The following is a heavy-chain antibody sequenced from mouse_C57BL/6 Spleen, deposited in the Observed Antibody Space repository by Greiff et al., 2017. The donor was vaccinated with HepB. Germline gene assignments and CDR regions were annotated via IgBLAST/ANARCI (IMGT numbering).Heavy chain of an antibody. D-gene: IGHD3-1*01. CDR3: ARDRGDEDFDY. CDR1: GFTFSSYA. J-gene: IGHJ2*01. Sequence: EVKLMESGGGLVKPGGSLKLSCAASGFTFSSYAMSWVRQTPEKRLEWVATISDGGSYTYYPDNVKGRFTISRDNAKNNLYLQMSHLKSEDTAMYYCARDRGDEDFDYWGQGTTLTVSS. CDR2: ISDGGSYT. V-gene: IGHV5-4*01.